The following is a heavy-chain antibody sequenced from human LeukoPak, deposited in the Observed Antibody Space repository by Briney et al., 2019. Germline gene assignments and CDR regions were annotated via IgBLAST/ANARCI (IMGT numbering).Heavy chain of an antibody. V-gene: IGHV3-74*01. CDR1: GFMFSSYW. CDR2: INSDGSST. CDR3: ARDRIEYTYGTGFDY. D-gene: IGHD3-10*01. J-gene: IGHJ4*02. Sequence: GGSLRLSCAASGFMFSSYWLHWVRQAPGKGLVWVSRINSDGSSTNYADSVKGRFTISRDNAKNTLYLQMNSLRVEDTAVYYCARDRIEYTYGTGFDYWGQGTLVTVSS.